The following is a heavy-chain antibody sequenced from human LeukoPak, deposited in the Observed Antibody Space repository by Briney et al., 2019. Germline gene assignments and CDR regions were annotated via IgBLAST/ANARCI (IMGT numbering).Heavy chain of an antibody. J-gene: IGHJ4*02. Sequence: TGGSLRLSCAASGFTFSSYAMSWVRQAPGKGLEWVSAISGSGGSTYYADSVKGRFTISRDNSKNTLYLQMNSLRAEDTAVYYCAKDPGTYSSSWYGGYYFDYWGQGTLVTVSS. CDR1: GFTFSSYA. CDR2: ISGSGGST. V-gene: IGHV3-23*01. D-gene: IGHD6-13*01. CDR3: AKDPGTYSSSWYGGYYFDY.